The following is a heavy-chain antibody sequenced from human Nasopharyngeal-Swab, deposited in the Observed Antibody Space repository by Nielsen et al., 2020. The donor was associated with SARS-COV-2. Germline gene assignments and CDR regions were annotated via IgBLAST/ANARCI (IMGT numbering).Heavy chain of an antibody. Sequence: GESLKISCAASGFTFSNYEMNWVRQAPGKGLEWVSYIGGGGSPIYYADSVKGRFTIPRDNAEKSLYLQMSSLRAEDTAVYYCVRASRAWSWGQGTLLTVSS. CDR1: GFTFSNYE. V-gene: IGHV3-48*03. CDR2: IGGGGSPI. D-gene: IGHD2-8*02. J-gene: IGHJ5*02. CDR3: VRASRAWS.